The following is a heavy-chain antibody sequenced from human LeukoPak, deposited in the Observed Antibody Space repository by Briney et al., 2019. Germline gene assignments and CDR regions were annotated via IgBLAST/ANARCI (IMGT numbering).Heavy chain of an antibody. CDR1: GNTFTNYY. Sequence: ASVKVSCKASGNTFTNYYMHWVRQAPGQGLEWMGRINPNSGGTNYAQKFQGRVTMTRDTSISTAYMELSRLRSDDTAVYYCARGLKGLPQDYWGQGTLVTVSS. V-gene: IGHV1-2*06. D-gene: IGHD5-18*01. CDR2: INPNSGGT. CDR3: ARGLKGLPQDY. J-gene: IGHJ4*02.